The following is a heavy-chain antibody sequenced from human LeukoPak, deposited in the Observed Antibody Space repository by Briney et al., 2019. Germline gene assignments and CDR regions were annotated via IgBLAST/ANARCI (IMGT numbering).Heavy chain of an antibody. V-gene: IGHV1-2*02. CDR3: ARDYYGGNPDY. J-gene: IGHJ4*02. CDR2: INPNSGGR. Sequence: ASVKVSCKTSGYTFTVYQMHWVRQAPGQGLEWMRWINPNSGGRNYAQKFQGRVTMTSDTSISTVYMELSSLRSDDTAVYYCARDYYGGNPDYWGPGTLVTVSS. CDR1: GYTFTVYQ. D-gene: IGHD4-23*01.